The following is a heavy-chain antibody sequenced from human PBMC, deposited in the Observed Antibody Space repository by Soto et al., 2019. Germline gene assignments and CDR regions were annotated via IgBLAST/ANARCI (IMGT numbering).Heavy chain of an antibody. Sequence: EVQLVESGGGLIQPGGSLRLSCAASGFTLSSYSMNWVRQAPGKGLEWISYISGSSGTVYYAASVKGRFTFSRDNAKNSLYLQINSLRDEDTAFYYCARTARVCSGDTCGSYYYGMDVWGQGTTVTVSS. D-gene: IGHD2-15*01. CDR2: ISGSSGTV. CDR1: GFTLSSYS. J-gene: IGHJ6*02. CDR3: ARTARVCSGDTCGSYYYGMDV. V-gene: IGHV3-48*02.